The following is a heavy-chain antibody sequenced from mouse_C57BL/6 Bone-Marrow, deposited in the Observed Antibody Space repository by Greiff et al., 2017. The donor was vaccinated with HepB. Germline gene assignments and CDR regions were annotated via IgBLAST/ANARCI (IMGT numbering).Heavy chain of an antibody. Sequence: QVQLQHPGAELVRPGSSVKLSCKASGYTFTSYWMDWVKQRPGQGLEWIGNIYPSDSETHYNQKFKDKATLTVDKSSSTAYMQLSSLTSEDSAVYYCARWTAQATDYWGQGTTLTVSS. CDR3: ARWTAQATDY. CDR1: GYTFTSYW. J-gene: IGHJ2*01. V-gene: IGHV1-61*01. CDR2: IYPSDSET. D-gene: IGHD3-2*02.